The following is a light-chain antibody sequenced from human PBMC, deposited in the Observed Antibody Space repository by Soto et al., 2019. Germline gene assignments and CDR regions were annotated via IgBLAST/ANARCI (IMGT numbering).Light chain of an antibody. CDR3: MQSLQART. CDR1: QSLLHRNGYNY. J-gene: IGKJ1*01. Sequence: DVVLTQSPLSLPVTPGEPASISCRSSQSLLHRNGYNYLDWYHQRPGQSPQLLIYLGSNRASGVPDRFSGSGSGTDFTLEISRVEAEDVGVYYCMQSLQARTFGQGTKVEIK. CDR2: LGS. V-gene: IGKV2-28*01.